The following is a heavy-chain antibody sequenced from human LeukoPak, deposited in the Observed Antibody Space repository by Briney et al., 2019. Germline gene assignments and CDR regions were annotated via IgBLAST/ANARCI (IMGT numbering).Heavy chain of an antibody. V-gene: IGHV1-2*06. CDR1: GYTFSTYP. D-gene: IGHD2-2*02. Sequence: ASVKVSCKASGYTFSTYPINWVRQAPGQGLEWMGRINPNSGGTNYAQKFQGRVTMTRDTSISTAYMELSRLRSDDTAVYYCASYCSSTSCYTGNYYYYGMDVWGQGTTVTVSS. J-gene: IGHJ6*02. CDR3: ASYCSSTSCYTGNYYYYGMDV. CDR2: INPNSGGT.